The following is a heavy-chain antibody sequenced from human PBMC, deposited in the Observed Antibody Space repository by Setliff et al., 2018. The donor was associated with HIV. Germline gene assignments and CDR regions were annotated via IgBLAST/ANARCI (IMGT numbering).Heavy chain of an antibody. J-gene: IGHJ6*03. CDR3: ARQDYYDSSGYRQNYYYYYYMDV. CDR1: GGSISSSSYY. V-gene: IGHV4-39*01. Sequence: SETLSLTCTVSGGSISSSSYYWGWIRQPPGKGLEWIGSIYYSGSTYYNPSLKSRVTISVDTSKNQFSLKLSSVTAADTAVYYCARQDYYDSSGYRQNYYYYYYMDVWGKGTTVTVSS. CDR2: IYYSGST. D-gene: IGHD3-22*01.